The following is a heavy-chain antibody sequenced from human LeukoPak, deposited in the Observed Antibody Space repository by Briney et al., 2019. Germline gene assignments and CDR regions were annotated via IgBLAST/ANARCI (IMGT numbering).Heavy chain of an antibody. CDR3: ARRGYSYGPGYYYYYMDV. D-gene: IGHD5-18*01. CDR2: IYYSGST. V-gene: IGHV4-59*01. Sequence: SETLPLTCTVSGGSISSYYWSWIRQPPGKGLEWIGYIYYSGSTNYNPSLKSRVTISVDTSKNQFSLKLSSVTAADTAVYYCARRGYSYGPGYYYYYMDVWGKGTTVTVSS. CDR1: GGSISSYY. J-gene: IGHJ6*03.